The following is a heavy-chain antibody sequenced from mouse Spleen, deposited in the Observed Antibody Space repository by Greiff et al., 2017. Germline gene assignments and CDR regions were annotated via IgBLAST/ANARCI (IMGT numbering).Heavy chain of an antibody. CDR1: GYSFTGHF. Sequence: VQLQQSGPELVKPGDSVKISCKASGYSFTGHFMNWVMQSHGKSLEWIGRINPYNGDTFYNQKFKGKATLTVDKSSSTAHMELRSLTSEDSAVYYCARSLMITTGWFAYWGQGTLVTVSA. CDR3: ARSLMITTGWFAY. J-gene: IGHJ3*01. CDR2: INPYNGDT. D-gene: IGHD2-4*01. V-gene: IGHV1-20*01.